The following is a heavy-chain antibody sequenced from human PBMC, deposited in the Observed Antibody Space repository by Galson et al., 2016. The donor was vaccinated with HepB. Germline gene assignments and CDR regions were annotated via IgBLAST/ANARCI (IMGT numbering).Heavy chain of an antibody. CDR1: GDSVSSSSAA. Sequence: CAISGDSVSSSSAAWNWIRQSPSRGLEWLGRTYYRSKSWSNDYAVSVKSRITINPDTSKNQFSLQLNSVSPEDTAVYYCAREGEVLTGSYYYYYGMDVWGQGTTVTVSS. V-gene: IGHV6-1*01. CDR2: TYYRSKSWSN. J-gene: IGHJ6*02. CDR3: AREGEVLTGSYYYYYGMDV. D-gene: IGHD1-20*01.